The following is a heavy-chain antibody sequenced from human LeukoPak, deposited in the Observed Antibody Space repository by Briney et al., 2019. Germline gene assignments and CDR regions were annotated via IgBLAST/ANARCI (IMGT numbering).Heavy chain of an antibody. CDR1: GGSVSSGSYY. D-gene: IGHD5-18*01. Sequence: SETLSLTCTVSGGSVSSGSYYWSWIRQPPGKGLEWIGYIYHSGSTYYNPSLKSRVTISVDRSKNQFSLKLSSVTAADTAVYYCARVSYGTGGIDYWGQGTLVTVSS. CDR3: ARVSYGTGGIDY. V-gene: IGHV4-30-2*01. CDR2: IYHSGST. J-gene: IGHJ4*02.